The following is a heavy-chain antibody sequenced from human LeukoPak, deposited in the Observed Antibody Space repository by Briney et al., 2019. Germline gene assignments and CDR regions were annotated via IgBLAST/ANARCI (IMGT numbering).Heavy chain of an antibody. CDR3: ARSSGYYFPFDY. CDR2: RNSNSGNT. Sequence: ASVKVSCKASGYTFTSYDINWVRQATGQGLEWMGWRNSNSGNTGYAQKFQGRVTITRNTSISTAYMELSSLRSEDTAVYYCARSSGYYFPFDYWGQGTLVTVSS. J-gene: IGHJ4*02. V-gene: IGHV1-8*03. CDR1: GYTFTSYD. D-gene: IGHD3-22*01.